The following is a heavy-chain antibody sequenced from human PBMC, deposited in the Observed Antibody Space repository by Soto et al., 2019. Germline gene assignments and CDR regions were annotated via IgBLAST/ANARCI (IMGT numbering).Heavy chain of an antibody. V-gene: IGHV3-48*03. CDR3: ARDSSGWRRFDY. CDR2: ISSSGSTI. CDR1: GFTFSSYE. J-gene: IGHJ4*02. D-gene: IGHD6-19*01. Sequence: GSLRLSCAASGFTFSSYEMNWVRQAPGKGLEWVSYISSSGSTIYYADSVKGRFTISRDNAKNSLYLQMNSLRAEDTAVYYCARDSSGWRRFDYWGQGTLVTVSS.